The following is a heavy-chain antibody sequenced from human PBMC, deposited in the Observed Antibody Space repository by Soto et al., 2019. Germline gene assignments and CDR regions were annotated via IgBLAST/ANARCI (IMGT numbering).Heavy chain of an antibody. CDR2: IYYSGST. V-gene: IGHV4-59*08. Sequence: PSETLSLTCTVSGGSISSYYWSWIRQPPGKGLEWIGYIYYSGSTNYNPSLKSRVTISVDTSKNQFSLKLSSVTAADTAVYYCARLPLGRGSSSWYMNNHYYYYYGMDVWGQGTTVTVSS. CDR3: ARLPLGRGSSSWYMNNHYYYYYGMDV. D-gene: IGHD6-13*01. CDR1: GGSISSYY. J-gene: IGHJ6*02.